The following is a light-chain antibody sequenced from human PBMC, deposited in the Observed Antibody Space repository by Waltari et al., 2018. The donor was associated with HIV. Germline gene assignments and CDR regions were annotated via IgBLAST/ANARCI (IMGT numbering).Light chain of an antibody. CDR2: NVN. CDR1: SGDVGGYTF. Sequence: QSALTQPASVSGSPGQSITISCTGPSGDVGGYTFVSLYQQHPGKAPKLIIYNVNTRPSGVSIRFSGSRSANTAALTISGLQAEDEADYFCSSYTSSGPRYVLFGGGTRLTVL. V-gene: IGLV2-14*03. J-gene: IGLJ2*01. CDR3: SSYTSSGPRYVL.